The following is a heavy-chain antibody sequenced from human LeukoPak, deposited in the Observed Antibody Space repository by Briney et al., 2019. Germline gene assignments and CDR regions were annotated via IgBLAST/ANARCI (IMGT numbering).Heavy chain of an antibody. CDR2: IYTSGST. CDR1: GGSISSGSYY. D-gene: IGHD5-24*01. Sequence: PSETLSLTCTVSGGSISSGSYYWSWIRQPAGKGLEWIGRIYTSGSTNYNPSLKSRVTISVDTSKYQFSLKLSSVTAADTAVYYCARADGYYYYGMDVWGQGTTVTVSS. CDR3: ARADGYYYYGMDV. V-gene: IGHV4-61*02. J-gene: IGHJ6*02.